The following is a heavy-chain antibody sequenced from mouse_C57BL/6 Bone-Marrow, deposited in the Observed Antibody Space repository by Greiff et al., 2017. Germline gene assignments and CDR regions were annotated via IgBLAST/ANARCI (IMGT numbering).Heavy chain of an antibody. Sequence: QVQLQQSGAELVRPGTSVKVSCKASGYAFTNYLIEWVKQRPGQGLEWIGVINPGSGGTNYNEKFKGKATLTADKSSSTAYMQHSSLTSEDSAVYVSARWVTTVADYWGQGTTLTVSS. V-gene: IGHV1-54*01. J-gene: IGHJ2*01. CDR1: GYAFTNYL. D-gene: IGHD1-1*01. CDR2: INPGSGGT. CDR3: ARWVTTVADY.